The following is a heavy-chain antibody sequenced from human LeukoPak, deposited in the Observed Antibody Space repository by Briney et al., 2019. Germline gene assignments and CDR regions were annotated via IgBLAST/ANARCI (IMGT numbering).Heavy chain of an antibody. CDR3: AKGGGYGVIDY. D-gene: IGHD1-26*01. J-gene: IGHJ4*02. Sequence: SETLSLTCTVSGGSISSSSYYSGWIRQPPGKGLEWIGNIYSSGSTYYNASLQSRVTISIDTSKNQFSLRLNSVTAVDTAMYYCAKGGGYGVIDYWGQGTRVTVSS. V-gene: IGHV4-39*07. CDR1: GGSISSSSYY. CDR2: IYSSGST.